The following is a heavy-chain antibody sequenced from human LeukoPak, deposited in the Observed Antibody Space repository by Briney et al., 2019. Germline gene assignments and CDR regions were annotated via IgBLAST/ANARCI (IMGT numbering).Heavy chain of an antibody. V-gene: IGHV3-33*03. CDR1: GFTFSSYG. D-gene: IGHD3-3*01. CDR2: IWYVVSNK. Sequence: GSLRLSCAASGFTFSSYGMHWVRHAPGQGLEWVAVIWYVVSNKYYADPVKRRFTISRDKSMHTPFLQMTSLRAEDRAGYYCAKDPSCGVVTPGFDYWGQGTLVTVSS. CDR3: AKDPSCGVVTPGFDY. J-gene: IGHJ4*02.